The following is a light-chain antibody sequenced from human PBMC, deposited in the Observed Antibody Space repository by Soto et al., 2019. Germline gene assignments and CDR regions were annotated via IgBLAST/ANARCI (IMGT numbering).Light chain of an antibody. J-gene: IGLJ2*01. CDR1: SSNIGNNY. V-gene: IGLV1-51*01. CDR3: GTWDSSLSAGI. CDR2: DNN. Sequence: QSVLTQPPSVSAAPGQTVTISCSGTSSNIGNNYVSWYQHLPGTAPKLLIYDNNKRPSGIPDRFSGSKSGTSATLGITGLQTGDEADYYCGTWDSSLSAGIFGGGPKVTVL.